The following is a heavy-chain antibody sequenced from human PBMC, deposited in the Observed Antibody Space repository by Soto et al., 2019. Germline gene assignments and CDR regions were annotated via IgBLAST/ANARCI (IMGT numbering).Heavy chain of an antibody. CDR1: GFTFSSYG. CDR2: IWYDGSNK. CDR3: ARKEGLSSSWELVDY. J-gene: IGHJ4*01. Sequence: QVQLVESGGGVVQPGRSLRLSCAASGFTFSSYGMHWVRQAPGKGLEWVAVIWYDGSNKYYADSVKGRFTISRDNSKNTRYLQINSLRAEDTAVYYCARKEGLSSSWELVDYRGQGTPVTLSS. D-gene: IGHD6-13*01. V-gene: IGHV3-33*01.